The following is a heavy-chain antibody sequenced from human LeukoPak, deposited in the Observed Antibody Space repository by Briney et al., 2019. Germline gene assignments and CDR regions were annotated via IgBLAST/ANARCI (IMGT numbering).Heavy chain of an antibody. Sequence: PGGSLRLSCAASGFTFSSYAMSWVRQAPGKGLEWVSAISGSGGSTYYADSVKGRFTISRDNSKNTLYLQMNSLRAEDTAVDYCARSMVGLELICPLGYWGQGTLVTVSS. CDR2: ISGSGGST. J-gene: IGHJ4*02. D-gene: IGHD1-7*01. CDR3: ARSMVGLELICPLGY. V-gene: IGHV3-23*01. CDR1: GFTFSSYA.